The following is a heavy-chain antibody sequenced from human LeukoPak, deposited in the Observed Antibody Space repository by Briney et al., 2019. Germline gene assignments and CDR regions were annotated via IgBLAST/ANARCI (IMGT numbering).Heavy chain of an antibody. CDR2: LSSSSSYI. V-gene: IGHV3-21*01. J-gene: IGHJ6*04. CDR1: GFTFSSYS. D-gene: IGHD3-10*02. CDR3: AELGITMIGGV. Sequence: GGSLRLSCAASGFTFSSYSMNWVRQAPGKGLEWVSSLSSSSSYIDYADSVKGRFTISRDNAKNSLYLQMNSLRAEDTAVYYCAELGITMIGGVWGKGTTVTISS.